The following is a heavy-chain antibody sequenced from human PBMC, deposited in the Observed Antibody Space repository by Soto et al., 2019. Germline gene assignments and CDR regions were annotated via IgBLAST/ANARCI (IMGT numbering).Heavy chain of an antibody. CDR2: IIPIFGTA. CDR1: GGTFSSYA. V-gene: IGHV1-69*06. D-gene: IGHD2-21*02. J-gene: IGHJ5*02. CDR3: ARPRSGGDSNWFDP. Sequence: ASVKVSCKASGGTFSSYAISWVRQAPGQGLEWMGGIIPIFGTANYAQKFQGRVTITADKSTSTAYMELSSLRSEDTAVYYCARPRSGGDSNWFDPWGQGTLVTVSS.